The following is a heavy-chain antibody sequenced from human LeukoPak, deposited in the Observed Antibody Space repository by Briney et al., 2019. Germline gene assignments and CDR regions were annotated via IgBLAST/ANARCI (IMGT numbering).Heavy chain of an antibody. V-gene: IGHV1-46*01. CDR3: AREGQQLKHFDY. Sequence: ASVKVSCKASGNTFVGYWIHWVRQAPGQGLEWMGAINPRGDATIGAQKFQGRVTTTRNTSTSTVYIELSSLRSEDTAVYYCAREGQQLKHFDYWGQGTLVTVSS. CDR2: INPRGDAT. J-gene: IGHJ4*02. D-gene: IGHD1-1*01. CDR1: GNTFVGYW.